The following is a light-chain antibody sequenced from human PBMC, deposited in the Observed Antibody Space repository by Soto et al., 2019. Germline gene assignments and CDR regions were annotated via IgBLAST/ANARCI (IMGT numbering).Light chain of an antibody. Sequence: DIQMTQSPSSLSASVEDRVIITCRASENINSYLNWYQQKPGKAPKLLIYAASSLPSGLPSRFSGSGSETVFTLTINNLPPEDSATYYCQQSYSRLVTFGPGTKVQIK. CDR2: AAS. CDR1: ENINSY. CDR3: QQSYSRLVT. V-gene: IGKV1-39*01. J-gene: IGKJ1*01.